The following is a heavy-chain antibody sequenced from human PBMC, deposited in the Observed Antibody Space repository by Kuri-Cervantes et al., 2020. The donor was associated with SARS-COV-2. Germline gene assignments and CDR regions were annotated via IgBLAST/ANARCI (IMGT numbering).Heavy chain of an antibody. Sequence: ASVKVSCKASGYTFTAYYMHWVRQAPGQGLEWMGIINPSGGSTSYAQKFQGRVTMTRDTSTSTVYMELSSLRSEDTAVYYCARAYLPQWLVQGYYYYMDVWGKGTTVTVSS. CDR3: ARAYLPQWLVQGYYYYMDV. CDR1: GYTFTAYY. J-gene: IGHJ6*03. D-gene: IGHD6-19*01. CDR2: INPSGGST. V-gene: IGHV1-46*01.